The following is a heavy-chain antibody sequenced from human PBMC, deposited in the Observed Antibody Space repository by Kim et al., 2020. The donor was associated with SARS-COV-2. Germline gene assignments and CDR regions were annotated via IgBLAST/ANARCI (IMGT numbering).Heavy chain of an antibody. Sequence: VKVSCKASGGTFSSYAISWVRQAPGQGLEWMGRIIPILGIANYAQKFQGRVTITADKSTSTAYMELGSLRSEDTAVYYCASCAVAGTREDYYGMDVWGQGTTVTVSS. CDR2: IIPILGIA. J-gene: IGHJ6*02. CDR3: ASCAVAGTREDYYGMDV. V-gene: IGHV1-69*04. CDR1: GGTFSSYA. D-gene: IGHD6-19*01.